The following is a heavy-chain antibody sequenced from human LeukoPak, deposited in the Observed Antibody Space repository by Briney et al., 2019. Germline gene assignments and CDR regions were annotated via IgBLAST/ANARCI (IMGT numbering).Heavy chain of an antibody. CDR3: ARVVTVGYYPDY. CDR1: GGTFSSYA. CDR2: IIPIFGTA. J-gene: IGHJ4*02. D-gene: IGHD3-22*01. Sequence: SVKVSCKASGGTFSSYAISWVRQAPGQGLEWMGGIIPIFGTANYAQKFQGRVTITADESTSTAYMELSSLRSEDTAVYYCARVVTVGYYPDYWGQGTLVTVSS. V-gene: IGHV1-69*01.